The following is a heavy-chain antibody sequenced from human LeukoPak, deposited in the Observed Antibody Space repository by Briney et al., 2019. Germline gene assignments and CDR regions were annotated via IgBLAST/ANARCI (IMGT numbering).Heavy chain of an antibody. J-gene: IGHJ1*01. V-gene: IGHV3-48*01. Sequence: GGSLRLSCAASGFSFVNHWMSWVRQAPGKGLEWVSYISSSSSTIYYADSVKGRFTISRDNAQNSLYLQMNSLRAEDTAVYYCARGATYGYFQHWGQGTLVTVSS. CDR2: ISSSSSTI. D-gene: IGHD4-17*01. CDR1: GFSFVNHW. CDR3: ARGATYGYFQH.